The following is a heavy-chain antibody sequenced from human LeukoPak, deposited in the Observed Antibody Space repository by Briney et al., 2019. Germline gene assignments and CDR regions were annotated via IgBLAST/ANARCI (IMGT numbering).Heavy chain of an antibody. CDR3: ASRYCSSTSCAWDWFDP. V-gene: IGHV4-30-2*01. D-gene: IGHD2-2*01. Sequence: PSETLSLTSAVSGGSISSGGYSWSWIRQPPGTGLEWIGYIYHSGSTYYNPSLKSRVTISVDRSKNQFSLKLSSVTAADTAVYYCASRYCSSTSCAWDWFDPWGQGTLVTVSS. CDR1: GGSISSGGYS. CDR2: IYHSGST. J-gene: IGHJ5*02.